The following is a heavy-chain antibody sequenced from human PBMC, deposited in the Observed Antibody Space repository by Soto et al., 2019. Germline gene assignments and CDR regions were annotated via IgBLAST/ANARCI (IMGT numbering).Heavy chain of an antibody. CDR3: ARSTPGAHYDSSGYYFDY. CDR1: GGTFSSYA. CDR2: IIPIFGTA. D-gene: IGHD3-22*01. J-gene: IGHJ4*02. Sequence: GASVKVSCKASGGTFSSYAISWVRQAPGQGLEWMGGIIPIFGTANYAQKFQGRVTITADESTSTAYMELSSLRSEDTAVYYCARSTPGAHYDSSGYYFDYWGQGTLVTVSS. V-gene: IGHV1-69*13.